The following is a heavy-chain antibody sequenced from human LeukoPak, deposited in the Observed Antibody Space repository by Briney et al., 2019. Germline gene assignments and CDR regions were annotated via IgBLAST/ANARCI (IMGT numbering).Heavy chain of an antibody. CDR2: IYPGDSDT. Sequence: GESLKISCKGSGYSFTSYWIAWVRQMPGKGLEWMGIIYPGDSDTTYSPSFQGQVTISADKFISTAYLHWSSLKASDTAMYYCARRTAVSGPNWFDPWGQGTLVSVPS. V-gene: IGHV5-51*01. CDR3: ARRTAVSGPNWFDP. D-gene: IGHD6-19*01. CDR1: GYSFTSYW. J-gene: IGHJ5*02.